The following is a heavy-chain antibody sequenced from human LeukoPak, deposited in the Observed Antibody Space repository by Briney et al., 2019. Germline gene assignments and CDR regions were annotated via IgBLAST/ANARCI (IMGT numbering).Heavy chain of an antibody. CDR3: ARGPRYCSSTSCYILAS. Sequence: AASVKVSFKASGYTFTSYAMNWVRQAPGQGLEWMGWINTNTGNPTYAQGFTGRFVFSLDTSVSTAYLQISSLKAEDTAVYYCARGPRYCSSTSCYILASWGQGTLVTVSS. CDR1: GYTFTSYA. J-gene: IGHJ5*02. D-gene: IGHD2-2*02. CDR2: INTNTGNP. V-gene: IGHV7-4-1*02.